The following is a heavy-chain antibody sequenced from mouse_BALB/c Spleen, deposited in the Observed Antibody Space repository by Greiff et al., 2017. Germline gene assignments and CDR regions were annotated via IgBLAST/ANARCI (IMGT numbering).Heavy chain of an antibody. V-gene: IGHV3-2*02. CDR1: GYSITSDYA. Sequence: DVKLVESGPGLVKPSQSLSLTCTVTGYSITSDYAWNWIRQFPGNKLEWMGYISYSGSTSYNPSLKSRISITRDTSKNQFFLQLNSVTTEDTATYYCARSTMDYWGQGTSVTVSS. CDR3: ARSTMDY. CDR2: ISYSGST. J-gene: IGHJ4*01.